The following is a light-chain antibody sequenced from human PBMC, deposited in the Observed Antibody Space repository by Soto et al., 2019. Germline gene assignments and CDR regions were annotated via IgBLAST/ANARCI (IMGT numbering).Light chain of an antibody. V-gene: IGKV3-20*01. CDR2: GIS. Sequence: EIVLTQSPGTLSLSPGERAPLSCRASQSVSNNFLAWYQQKPGQAPRLLMYGISRRATGIPDRFSGSGSGTDFTLTITRLEPEDFAVYYCQQYVTSSPRTFGQGTKVDIK. CDR3: QQYVTSSPRT. CDR1: QSVSNNF. J-gene: IGKJ1*01.